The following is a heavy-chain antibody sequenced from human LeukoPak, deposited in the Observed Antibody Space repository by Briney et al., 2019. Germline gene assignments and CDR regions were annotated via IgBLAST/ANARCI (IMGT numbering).Heavy chain of an antibody. V-gene: IGHV3-23*01. D-gene: IGHD6-19*01. CDR3: AKSPSLSTGWYKLVY. Sequence: PGGSLRLSCAASGFTFSSYWMSWVRQAPGKGLECISGFSGSGGSTYYADSAKGRFTISRDNSKNTLYLQMNSLRAEDTAVYYCAKSPSLSTGWYKLVYWGQGTLVTVSS. J-gene: IGHJ4*02. CDR2: FSGSGGST. CDR1: GFTFSSYW.